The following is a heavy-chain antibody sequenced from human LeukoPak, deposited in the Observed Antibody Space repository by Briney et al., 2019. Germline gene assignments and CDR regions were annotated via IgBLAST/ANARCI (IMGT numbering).Heavy chain of an antibody. V-gene: IGHV3-23*01. J-gene: IGHJ3*02. CDR3: AKVITGAPPWRGAFDI. Sequence: GGSLRLSCAASGFTFSAYAMSWVRQAPGKGLEWVSFIGGSGVSTWYADSVKGRFTFSRDNSKNTLYLQMNSLRAEDTAIYYCAKVITGAPPWRGAFDIWIQGTMVAVSS. D-gene: IGHD1-20*01. CDR2: IGGSGVST. CDR1: GFTFSAYA.